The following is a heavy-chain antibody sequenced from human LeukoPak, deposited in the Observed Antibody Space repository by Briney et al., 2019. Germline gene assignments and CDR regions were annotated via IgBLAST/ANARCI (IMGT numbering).Heavy chain of an antibody. CDR2: IYSGAST. V-gene: IGHV3-53*04. CDR3: ARGHYSDRSPSYAFHM. J-gene: IGHJ3*02. CDR1: GFRFPTYA. D-gene: IGHD3-22*01. Sequence: PGGSLRLSCAASGFRFPTYAMSWVRQAPGKGLEWVSGIYSGASTQYADSVKGRFTIFRLNSNNTLYLHMSSLREDDTAVYYCARGHYSDRSPSYAFHMWGQGTMVTVSS.